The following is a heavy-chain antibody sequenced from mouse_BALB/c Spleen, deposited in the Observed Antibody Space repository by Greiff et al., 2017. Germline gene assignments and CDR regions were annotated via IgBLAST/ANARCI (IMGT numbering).Heavy chain of an antibody. Sequence: QVQLKESGPGLVVPSQSLSITCTVSGFSLTSYGVHWVRQPPGKGLEWLGVIWAGGSTNYNSALMSRLSISKDNSKSQVFLKMNSLQTDDTAMYYCAREKVPYAMDYWGQGTSVTVSS. V-gene: IGHV2-9*02. CDR2: IWAGGST. J-gene: IGHJ4*01. CDR3: AREKVPYAMDY. CDR1: GFSLTSYG.